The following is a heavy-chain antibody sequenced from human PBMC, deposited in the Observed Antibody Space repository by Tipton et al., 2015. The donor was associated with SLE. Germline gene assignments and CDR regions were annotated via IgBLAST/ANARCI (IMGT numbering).Heavy chain of an antibody. CDR1: GFSFNDYT. V-gene: IGHV3-43*01. Sequence: GSLRLSCGASGFSFNDYTMHWVRQPPGKGLEWVSLITWDGGTAYYADSVKGRFTISRDNSKNTLYLQMNSLRAEDTAVYYCAKEGVAGGAFDIWGQGTMVTVSS. CDR3: AKEGVAGGAFDI. J-gene: IGHJ3*02. D-gene: IGHD1-14*01. CDR2: ITWDGGTA.